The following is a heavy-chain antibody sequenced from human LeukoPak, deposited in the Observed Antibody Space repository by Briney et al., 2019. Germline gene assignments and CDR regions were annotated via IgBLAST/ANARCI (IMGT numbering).Heavy chain of an antibody. CDR3: ARLYNWNYFDY. Sequence: GGSLRLSCAASGFTFDDYGMSWVRQAPGKGLEWVSGINWNGGSTGYADSVKGRFTISRGNAKNSLYLQMNSLRAEDTALYYCARLYNWNYFDYWGQGTLVTVSS. J-gene: IGHJ4*02. D-gene: IGHD1-20*01. CDR2: INWNGGST. V-gene: IGHV3-20*04. CDR1: GFTFDDYG.